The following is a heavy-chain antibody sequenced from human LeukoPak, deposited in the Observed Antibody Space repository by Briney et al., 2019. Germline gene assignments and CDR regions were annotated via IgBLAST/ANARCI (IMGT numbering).Heavy chain of an antibody. CDR3: ESWVPPFDH. J-gene: IGHJ4*02. V-gene: IGHV3-66*01. Sequence: HTGGSLRLSCAASGFTVTGNQMNWVRQAPGKGPEWVSVIYSGGGTFYADSVKGGFTISRDNSKNTLYLQMNSLRAEDTAVYYCESWVPPFDHWGQGTLVTVSS. D-gene: IGHD1-1*01. CDR2: IYSGGGT. CDR1: GFTVTGNQ.